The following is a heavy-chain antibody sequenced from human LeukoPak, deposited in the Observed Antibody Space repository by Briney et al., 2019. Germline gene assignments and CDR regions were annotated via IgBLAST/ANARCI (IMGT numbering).Heavy chain of an antibody. CDR2: IYPDDSDT. CDR1: GYRFTTYW. V-gene: IGHV5-51*01. Sequence: GESLKISCKGSGYRFTTYWIAWVRQMPGKGLEWMGIIYPDDSDTRYSPSFQGEVTISADKSISTAYLQWSSLKASDTAMYYCARQRGDNAENFDYWGQGTLVTVSS. CDR3: ARQRGDNAENFDY. J-gene: IGHJ4*02. D-gene: IGHD2-21*02.